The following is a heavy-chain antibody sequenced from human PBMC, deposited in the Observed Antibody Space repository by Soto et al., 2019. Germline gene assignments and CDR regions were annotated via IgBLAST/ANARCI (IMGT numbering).Heavy chain of an antibody. Sequence: QVQLVESGGGVVQPGRSLRLSCAASGFTFSSYAMHWVRQAPGKGLEWVAVISYYGSNKYYADSVKGRFTISRDNSKKTLYLQMNSLRAEDTAVYYCARTGDPSYFEYWGQGTLVTVSS. CDR1: GFTFSSYA. D-gene: IGHD7-27*01. CDR3: ARTGDPSYFEY. V-gene: IGHV3-30-3*01. J-gene: IGHJ4*02. CDR2: ISYYGSNK.